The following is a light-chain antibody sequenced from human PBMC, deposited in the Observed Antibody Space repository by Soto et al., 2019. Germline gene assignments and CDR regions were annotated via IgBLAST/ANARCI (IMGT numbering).Light chain of an antibody. Sequence: DIQVTQSPSTLSASVGDRVTITCRASQSISVWLAWYQQKAGKAPNLLIYKASRLESGVPSRFSGSGSETEFTLTISGLQPGDSATYYCQQYNSYSPTFGQGTKV. CDR1: QSISVW. CDR2: KAS. J-gene: IGKJ1*01. CDR3: QQYNSYSPT. V-gene: IGKV1-5*03.